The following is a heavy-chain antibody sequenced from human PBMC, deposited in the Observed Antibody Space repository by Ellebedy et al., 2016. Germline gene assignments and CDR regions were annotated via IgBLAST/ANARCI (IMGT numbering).Heavy chain of an antibody. CDR3: AKWNGNLNAFDI. CDR1: GDSISNYY. V-gene: IGHV4-59*01. J-gene: IGHJ3*02. D-gene: IGHD1-1*01. Sequence: SETLSLTCSVSGDSISNYYWNWIRRPPGKGLEWIGYVFHTGNSDYNSSLKSRVTMSVDTSKSQFSLRLTSVTAADTAVYYCAKWNGNLNAFDIWGQGTMVTVSS. CDR2: VFHTGNS.